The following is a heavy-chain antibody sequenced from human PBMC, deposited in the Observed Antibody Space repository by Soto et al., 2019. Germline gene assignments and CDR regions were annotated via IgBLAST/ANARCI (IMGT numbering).Heavy chain of an antibody. Sequence: EVQLVESGGGLVKPGGSLRLSCAASGFTFSNAWMSWVRQAPGKGLEWVGRINSDGSITSYADSVKGQFTISRDNAKNTLYLQMNSLRAEDTAVYYCARTSSSWYVSFDYWGQGTLVTVSS. CDR3: ARTSSSWYVSFDY. CDR2: INSDGSIT. V-gene: IGHV3-74*02. J-gene: IGHJ4*02. CDR1: GFTFSNAW. D-gene: IGHD6-13*01.